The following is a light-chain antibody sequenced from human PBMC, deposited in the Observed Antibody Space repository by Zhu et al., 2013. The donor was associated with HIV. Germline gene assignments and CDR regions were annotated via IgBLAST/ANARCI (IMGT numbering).Light chain of an antibody. CDR2: GAS. V-gene: IGKV3-20*01. CDR1: QSVSSN. Sequence: EIVMTQSPATLSVSPGERVTLSCRASQSVSSNLGWYQQKPGQAPRLLIYGASSRATGIPDRFSGSGSGTDFTLTISRLEPEDFAVYYCQQYGRSPWTFGQGTKVEIK. CDR3: QQYGRSPWT. J-gene: IGKJ1*01.